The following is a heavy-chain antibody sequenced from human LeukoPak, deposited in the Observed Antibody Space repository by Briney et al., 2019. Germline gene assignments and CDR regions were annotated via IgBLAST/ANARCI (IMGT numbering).Heavy chain of an antibody. CDR3: AKDLGRYRNNFFDY. Sequence: QTGGSLRLSCAASGLTFRSYAMSWVRQAPGKGLEWVSGISGSGGRTDYADSVKGRFTISRDDSKNTLYLQMNSLRADDTAVYYCAKDLGRYRNNFFDYWGQGNLVTVSS. V-gene: IGHV3-23*01. CDR1: GLTFRSYA. D-gene: IGHD1-26*01. J-gene: IGHJ4*02. CDR2: ISGSGGRT.